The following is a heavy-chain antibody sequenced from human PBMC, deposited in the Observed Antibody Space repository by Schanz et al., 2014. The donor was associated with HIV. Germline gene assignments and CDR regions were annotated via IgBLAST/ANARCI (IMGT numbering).Heavy chain of an antibody. CDR1: GFTFSSYG. CDR2: ISYDGSNK. J-gene: IGHJ6*02. D-gene: IGHD6-13*01. Sequence: QVQLVESGGGVVQPGRSLRLSCAASGFTFSSYGMHWVRQAPGKGLEWVAVISYDGSNKYYADSVKGRFTISRDISKNTLYLQMNSLRAEDTAVYYCVRDNHDSTWYEGYYYGMDVWGQGTTVTVSS. CDR3: VRDNHDSTWYEGYYYGMDV. V-gene: IGHV3-30*03.